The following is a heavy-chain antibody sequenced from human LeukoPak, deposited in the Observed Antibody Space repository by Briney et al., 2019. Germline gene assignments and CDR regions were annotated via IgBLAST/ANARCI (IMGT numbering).Heavy chain of an antibody. CDR2: IYYSGST. V-gene: IGHV4-59*01. CDR1: GGSISSYY. J-gene: IGHJ6*03. D-gene: IGHD1-1*01. Sequence: SETLSLTCTVSGGSISSYYWSWIRQPPGKGLEWIGYIYYSGSTNYNPSLKSRVSISVDTSKNQFSLKLRSVTAADTSVYYCAGAVTLERPPPLIGYYYMDVWGKGTTVTVSS. CDR3: AGAVTLERPPPLIGYYYMDV.